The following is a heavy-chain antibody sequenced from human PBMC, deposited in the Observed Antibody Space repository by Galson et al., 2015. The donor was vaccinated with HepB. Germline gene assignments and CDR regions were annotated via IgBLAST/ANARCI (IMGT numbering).Heavy chain of an antibody. CDR3: ARGHYYDSSGPDTLGAFDI. J-gene: IGHJ3*02. Sequence: SLRLSCAASGFTFSSYDMHWVRQATGKGLEWVSAIGTAGDPYYPGSVKGRFTISRENAKNSLYLQMNSLRAGDTAVYYCARGHYYDSSGPDTLGAFDIWGQGTMVTVSS. D-gene: IGHD3-22*01. CDR1: GFTFSSYD. CDR2: IGTAGDP. V-gene: IGHV3-13*05.